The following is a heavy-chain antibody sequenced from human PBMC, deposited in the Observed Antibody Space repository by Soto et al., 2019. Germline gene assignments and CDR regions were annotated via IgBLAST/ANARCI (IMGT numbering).Heavy chain of an antibody. CDR1: GGSISSYY. V-gene: IGHV4-59*01. Sequence: TSETLSLTCTVSGGSISSYYWSWIRQPPGKGLEWIGYIYYSGNTNYNPSLKSRVTISVDTSKNQFSLKLSSVTAADTAVYYCVRVLQLRYFDQNYYYYYYMDVWGKGTTVTVSS. CDR3: VRVLQLRYFDQNYYYYYYMDV. J-gene: IGHJ6*03. CDR2: IYYSGNT. D-gene: IGHD3-9*01.